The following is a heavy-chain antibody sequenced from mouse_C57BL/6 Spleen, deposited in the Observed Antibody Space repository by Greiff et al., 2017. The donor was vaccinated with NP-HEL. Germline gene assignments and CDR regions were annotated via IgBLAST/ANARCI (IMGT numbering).Heavy chain of an antibody. V-gene: IGHV1-81*01. CDR2: IYPRSGST. CDR1: GYTFTSYG. D-gene: IGHD5-2*01. CDR3: AREYDWYFDV. Sequence: VQLQQSGAELARPGASVKLSCKASGYTFTSYGMSWVKQRTEQGLEWIGEIYPRSGSTYYNEKFKGKATLTADKSSSTAYMQLSSLTSEDSAVYFCAREYDWYFDVWGTGTTVTVSS. J-gene: IGHJ1*03.